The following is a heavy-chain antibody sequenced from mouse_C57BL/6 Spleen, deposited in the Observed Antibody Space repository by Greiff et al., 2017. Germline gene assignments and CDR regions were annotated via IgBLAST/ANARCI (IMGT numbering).Heavy chain of an antibody. CDR3: ARWTYYYGSSYVGYVDV. V-gene: IGHV1-54*01. J-gene: IGHJ1*03. Sequence: VQLQQSGAELVRPGTSVKVSCKASGYAFTNYLIEWVKQRPGQGLEWIGVINPGSGGTNYNEKFKGKATLTADKSSSTAYMQLSSLTSEDSAVYFCARWTYYYGSSYVGYVDVWGTGTTVTVSS. D-gene: IGHD1-1*01. CDR1: GYAFTNYL. CDR2: INPGSGGT.